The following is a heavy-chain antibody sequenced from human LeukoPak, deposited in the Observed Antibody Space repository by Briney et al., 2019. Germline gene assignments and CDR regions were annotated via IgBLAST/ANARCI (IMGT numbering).Heavy chain of an antibody. J-gene: IGHJ4*02. V-gene: IGHV1-2*02. Sequence: ASVKVSCKASGYTFTDYYIHWVRQAPGQGFEWMGWITHKSGATKFAQKFQGRVTSTRDTSIKTAYMELSNLTSDDTAAYYCVSWAGGNSDVASFDYWGQGTLVTVSS. CDR3: VSWAGGNSDVASFDY. D-gene: IGHD2-21*01. CDR1: GYTFTDYY. CDR2: ITHKSGAT.